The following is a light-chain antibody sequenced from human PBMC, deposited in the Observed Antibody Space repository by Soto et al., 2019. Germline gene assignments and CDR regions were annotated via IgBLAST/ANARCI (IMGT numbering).Light chain of an antibody. Sequence: DIVMTQSPDSLAVSLGERATINCKSSQSLLYSSNNRLAWYQQKPGQPPKLLIYWSSTRDSGVPDRFSGSGSWTDFTLTISSLQAEDVAVYYCQQYYAIPWTFGQGTKVEIK. J-gene: IGKJ1*01. CDR1: QSLLYSSNNR. CDR2: WSS. CDR3: QQYYAIPWT. V-gene: IGKV4-1*01.